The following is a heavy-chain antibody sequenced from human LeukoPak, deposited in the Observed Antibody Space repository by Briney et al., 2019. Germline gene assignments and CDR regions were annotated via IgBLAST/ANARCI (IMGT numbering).Heavy chain of an antibody. CDR3: PRGRYSSGWYEFDY. CDR1: GGSISSGGYS. J-gene: IGHJ4*02. CDR2: IYHSGST. Sequence: SQTLSLTCAVSGGSISSGGYSWSWIRQPPGKGLEWIGYIYHSGSTYYNPSLKSRVTISVDRSKNQFSLKLTSVTAADTAVYYCPRGRYSSGWYEFDYWGQGTLVTVSS. D-gene: IGHD6-19*01. V-gene: IGHV4-30-2*01.